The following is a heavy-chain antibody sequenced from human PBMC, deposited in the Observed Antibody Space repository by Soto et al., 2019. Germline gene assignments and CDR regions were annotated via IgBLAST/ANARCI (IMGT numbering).Heavy chain of an antibody. D-gene: IGHD3-10*01. CDR2: IYWDDDK. Sequence: SGPTLVKPTQTLTLTCTFSGFSLSTSGVGVGWIRQPPGKALEWLALIYWDDDKRYSPSLKSRLTITKDTSKNQVVLTMTNMDPVDTATYYCARGLWFGEFHQGPIRKYYFDYWGQGTLVTVSS. V-gene: IGHV2-5*02. J-gene: IGHJ4*02. CDR1: GFSLSTSGVG. CDR3: ARGLWFGEFHQGPIRKYYFDY.